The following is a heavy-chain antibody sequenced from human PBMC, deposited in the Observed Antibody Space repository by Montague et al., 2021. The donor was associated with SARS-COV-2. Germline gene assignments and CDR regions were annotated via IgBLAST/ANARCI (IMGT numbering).Heavy chain of an antibody. D-gene: IGHD4-23*01. CDR2: INHSGST. V-gene: IGHV4-34*01. Sequence: SETLSLTCAVYGGSFSGYYWTWIRQSPGKGLEWIAEINHSGSTNYNFNPSLRSRVTISVDTSKSQFSLKLSSVSAADTGVYYCARWDIQTLTMLGLRGKSAIDXWSQGTLVTVSS. J-gene: IGHJ4*02. CDR3: ARWDIQTLTMLGLRGKSAIDX. CDR1: GGSFSGYY.